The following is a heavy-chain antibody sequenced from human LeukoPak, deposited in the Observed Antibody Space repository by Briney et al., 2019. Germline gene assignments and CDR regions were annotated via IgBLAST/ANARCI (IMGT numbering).Heavy chain of an antibody. CDR2: IIGGGGST. D-gene: IGHD1-26*01. Sequence: GGSLRLSCAASGFPFSSHGMSWVRQAPGKGLEWVSGIIGGGGSTYYADSVKGRFTISRDNSKNTLYLQINSLRAEDTAIYYCARAPRVPRELPLYYYSHMDVWGEGTTVTISS. J-gene: IGHJ6*03. CDR3: ARAPRVPRELPLYYYSHMDV. V-gene: IGHV3-23*01. CDR1: GFPFSSHG.